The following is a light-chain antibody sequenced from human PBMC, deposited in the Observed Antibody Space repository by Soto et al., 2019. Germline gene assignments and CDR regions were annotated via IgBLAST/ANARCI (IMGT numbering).Light chain of an antibody. J-gene: IGKJ1*01. Sequence: IVMTHSPATLSVSPGERATLSCRASQGVNSNLAWYQQKPGQSPRLLIYRASTRATGIPARFSGSGSGTEFTLTISSLQSEDFAVYYCQQYNNWPKMFGQGTKVDIK. CDR3: QQYNNWPKM. V-gene: IGKV3-15*01. CDR2: RAS. CDR1: QGVNSN.